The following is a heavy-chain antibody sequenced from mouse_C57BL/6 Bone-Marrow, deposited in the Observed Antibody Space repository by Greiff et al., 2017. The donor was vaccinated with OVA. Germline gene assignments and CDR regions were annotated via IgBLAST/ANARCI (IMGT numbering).Heavy chain of an antibody. Sequence: EVKLMESGGGLVKPGGSLKLSCAASGFTFSDYGMHWVRQAPEKGLEWVAYISSGSSTIYYADTVKGRFTISRDNAKNTLFLQMTSLRSEDTAMYYCARPYDYDVGAMDYWGQGTSVTVSS. CDR1: GFTFSDYG. CDR3: ARPYDYDVGAMDY. D-gene: IGHD2-4*01. V-gene: IGHV5-17*01. J-gene: IGHJ4*01. CDR2: ISSGSSTI.